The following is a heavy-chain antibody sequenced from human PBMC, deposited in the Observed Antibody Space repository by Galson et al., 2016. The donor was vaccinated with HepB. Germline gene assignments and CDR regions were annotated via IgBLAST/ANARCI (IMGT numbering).Heavy chain of an antibody. J-gene: IGHJ3*02. CDR1: GFTFDDYA. CDR3: AKCITGTPSDAFDI. V-gene: IGHV3-9*01. D-gene: IGHD1-7*01. CDR2: ISWNSNFV. Sequence: SLRLSCAASGFTFDDYAMHWVRQAPGKGLEWVSGISWNSNFVGYADSVKGRFTISRDNAKNSLYLQMNSLRPEDTALYFCAKCITGTPSDAFDIWGLGTIVTVSS.